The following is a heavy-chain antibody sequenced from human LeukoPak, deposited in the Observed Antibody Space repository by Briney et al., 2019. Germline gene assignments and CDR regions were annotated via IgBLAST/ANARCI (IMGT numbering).Heavy chain of an antibody. Sequence: SETLSLTCTVSGGSISSSSYYWGWIRQPPGKGLEWIGSIYYSGSTYYNPSLNSRVTISVDTSKNQFSLKLSSVTAADTAVYYCARNLRPRTYYFDYWGQGTLVTVSS. CDR3: ARNLRPRTYYFDY. D-gene: IGHD1/OR15-1a*01. J-gene: IGHJ4*02. CDR1: GGSISSSSYY. CDR2: IYYSGST. V-gene: IGHV4-39*01.